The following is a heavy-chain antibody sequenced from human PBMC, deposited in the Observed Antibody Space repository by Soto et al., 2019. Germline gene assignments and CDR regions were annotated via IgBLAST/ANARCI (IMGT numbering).Heavy chain of an antibody. V-gene: IGHV4-31*03. CDR2: IYYSWST. CDR1: GGSISSGGYS. CDR3: ASYYEGFDY. J-gene: IGHJ4*02. Sequence: TLSRTCTVSGGSISSGGYSWSWIRQHPGKGLEWIGYIYYSWSTYYNPSLKSRVTISVDTSKNQFSLKLSSVTAADTAVYYCASYYEGFDYWGQGTLVTVSS. D-gene: IGHD1-26*01.